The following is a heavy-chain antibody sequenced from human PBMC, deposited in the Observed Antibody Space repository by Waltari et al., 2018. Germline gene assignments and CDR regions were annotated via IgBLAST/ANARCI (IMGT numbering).Heavy chain of an antibody. V-gene: IGHV1-2*02. CDR3: ARDYGADSSAPDDAFDI. CDR2: INPNSGGT. CDR1: GYTFTGYY. J-gene: IGHJ3*02. D-gene: IGHD3-22*01. Sequence: QVQLVQSGAEVKKPGASVKVSCKASGYTFTGYYMHWVRQAPGQGLEWRGWINPNSGGTNYAQKFQGRVTMTRDTSISTAYMELSRLRSDDTAVYYCARDYGADSSAPDDAFDIWGQGTMVTVSS.